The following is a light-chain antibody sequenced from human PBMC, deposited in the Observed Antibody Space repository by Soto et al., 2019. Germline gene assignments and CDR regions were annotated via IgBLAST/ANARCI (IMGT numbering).Light chain of an antibody. CDR2: GAS. Sequence: DIQMTQSPTSLSASVGDTVTISCRASQRIDKYLNWYQQIPGKAPKVLIFGASSLHTGVPSRFSGSGSGTDFTLTITSRQVEDFAIYFCQQSFLTPFTFGGGSRV. CDR1: QRIDKY. J-gene: IGKJ4*01. CDR3: QQSFLTPFT. V-gene: IGKV1-39*01.